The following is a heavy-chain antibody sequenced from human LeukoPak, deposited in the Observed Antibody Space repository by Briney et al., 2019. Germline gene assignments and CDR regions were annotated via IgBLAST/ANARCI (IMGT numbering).Heavy chain of an antibody. CDR3: ARVGVAAAGPAFDI. CDR2: IKQDGSEK. V-gene: IGHV3-7*03. Sequence: PGGSLRLSCAASGFTFSSYWMSWVRQAPGKGLEWVANIKQDGSEKYYTDSVKGRFTISRDNAKNSLYLQLNSLRAEDTAVYYCARVGVAAAGPAFDIWGQGTMVTVSS. CDR1: GFTFSSYW. J-gene: IGHJ3*02. D-gene: IGHD6-13*01.